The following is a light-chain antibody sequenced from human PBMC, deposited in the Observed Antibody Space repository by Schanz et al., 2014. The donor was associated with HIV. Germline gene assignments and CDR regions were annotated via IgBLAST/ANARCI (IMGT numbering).Light chain of an antibody. V-gene: IGKV1-8*01. CDR3: QQTYSTPRT. CDR1: QYISSD. J-gene: IGKJ2*02. CDR2: AAS. Sequence: AIRMTQSPSSLSASPGDRVTITCRANQYISSDLAWYQQKPGKAPKVLIYAASTLQSGVPSRFSGSGSGTDFTLTISSLQPEDFATYYCQQTYSTPRTFGQGTKLEIK.